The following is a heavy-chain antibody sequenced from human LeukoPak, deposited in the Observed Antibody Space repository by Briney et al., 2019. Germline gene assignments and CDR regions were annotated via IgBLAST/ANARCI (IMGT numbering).Heavy chain of an antibody. J-gene: IGHJ4*02. CDR1: GFTFSSYW. D-gene: IGHD6-6*01. Sequence: GGSLRLSCAASGFTFSSYWMSWVRQAPGKGLEWVANIKQDGSEKDYVDSVKGRFTISRDHAKKSLFLHMNSLRVEDTAVYYCARGSEYTSSTNYYFDYWGQGTLVTVSS. CDR3: ARGSEYTSSTNYYFDY. CDR2: IKQDGSEK. V-gene: IGHV3-7*01.